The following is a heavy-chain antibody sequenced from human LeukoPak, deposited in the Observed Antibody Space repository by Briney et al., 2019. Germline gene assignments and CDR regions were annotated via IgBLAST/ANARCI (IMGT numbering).Heavy chain of an antibody. CDR1: GYTFTSYG. J-gene: IGHJ4*02. D-gene: IGHD3-10*01. CDR3: ARYGSGSKYRDPFDS. V-gene: IGHV1-18*01. Sequence: ASVKVSCKASGYTFTSYGISWVRQAPGQGLEWMEWISAYNGNTNYAQKLQGRVTMTTDTSTSTAYMELRSLRSDDTAVYFCARYGSGSKYRDPFDSWGQGTLVTVSS. CDR2: ISAYNGNT.